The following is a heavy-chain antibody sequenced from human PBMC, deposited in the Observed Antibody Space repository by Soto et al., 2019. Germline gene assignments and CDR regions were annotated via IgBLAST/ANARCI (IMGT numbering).Heavy chain of an antibody. CDR1: GGSISSSSYY. J-gene: IGHJ4*02. CDR2: INHSGST. Sequence: SETLSLTCTVSGGSISSSSYYWGWIRQPPGEGLEWNGEINHSGSTNYNPSLKGRVTISVDTSKNQFSLKLSSVTAADTSVYYCARGLTWTTVITGDYWGQGTLVTVSS. V-gene: IGHV4-39*07. CDR3: ARGLTWTTVITGDY. D-gene: IGHD4-17*01.